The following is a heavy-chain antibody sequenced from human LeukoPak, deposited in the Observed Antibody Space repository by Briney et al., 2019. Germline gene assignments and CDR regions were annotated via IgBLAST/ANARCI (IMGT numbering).Heavy chain of an antibody. Sequence: ASVKVSCKASGYTFTGYYMHWVRQAPGQGLEWMGWINPNSGGTNYAQKFQGRVTMTRDTSISTAYMELSRLRSDDTAVYYCARVLYCSSTSCYPKLPGYWGQGTLVIVSS. V-gene: IGHV1-2*02. J-gene: IGHJ4*02. CDR1: GYTFTGYY. D-gene: IGHD2-2*01. CDR2: INPNSGGT. CDR3: ARVLYCSSTSCYPKLPGY.